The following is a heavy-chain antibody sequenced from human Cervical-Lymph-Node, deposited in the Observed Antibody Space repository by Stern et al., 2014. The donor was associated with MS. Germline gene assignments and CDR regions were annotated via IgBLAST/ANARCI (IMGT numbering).Heavy chain of an antibody. CDR3: AAIGPLMEGAAFDI. Sequence: QVQLQESGPGLVKPSQTLSLSCTVSGAPISSGGYYWTWIRPLPGKGLEWVGYIHHSGATFYNPSLKSRVTISVDTSENQFSLMLSSVTAADTAVYYCAAIGPLMEGAAFDIWGQGTMVTVSS. J-gene: IGHJ3*02. CDR2: IHHSGAT. V-gene: IGHV4-31*03. D-gene: IGHD3-16*01. CDR1: GAPISSGGYY.